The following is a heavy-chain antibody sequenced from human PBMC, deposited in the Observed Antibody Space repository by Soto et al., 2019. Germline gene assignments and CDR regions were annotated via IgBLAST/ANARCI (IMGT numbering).Heavy chain of an antibody. V-gene: IGHV1-18*01. CDR1: GYTFTSYG. D-gene: IGHD3-10*01. CDR2: ISAYNGNT. Sequence: ASVKVSCKASGYTFTSYGISWVRQAPGQGLEWMGWISAYNGNTNYAQKLQGRVTMTTDTSTSTAYMELRSLRSDDTAVYYCARGLLWFGELSPYGMDVWGQGTTVTVSS. CDR3: ARGLLWFGELSPYGMDV. J-gene: IGHJ6*02.